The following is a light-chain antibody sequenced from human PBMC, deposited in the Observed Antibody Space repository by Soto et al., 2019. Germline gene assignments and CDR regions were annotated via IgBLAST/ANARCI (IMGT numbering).Light chain of an antibody. V-gene: IGLV2-14*01. CDR2: DVS. J-gene: IGLJ1*01. CDR3: SSYTSSTTYV. CDR1: ISDVGGYNY. Sequence: QSVLTQPASVSASPGQSIAISCTGTISDVGGYNYVSWYQQHPGKAPKLMIYDVSNRPSGVSNRFSGSKSGNTASLTISGLQAEDEADYYCSSYTSSTTYVFGTGTKVTVL.